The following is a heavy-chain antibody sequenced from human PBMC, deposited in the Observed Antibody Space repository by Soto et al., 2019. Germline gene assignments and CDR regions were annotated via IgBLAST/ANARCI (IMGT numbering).Heavy chain of an antibody. CDR3: ARGYWNYGWFDP. CDR2: IFSNDEK. V-gene: IGHV2-26*01. CDR1: GFSLSNARMG. J-gene: IGHJ5*02. D-gene: IGHD1-7*01. Sequence: ESGPTLVNPTETLTLTCTVSGFSLSNARMGVSWIRQPPGKALEWLAHIFSNDEKSYSTSLKSRLTISKDTSKSQVVLTMTNMDSVDTATYYCARGYWNYGWFDPWGQGTLVTVSS.